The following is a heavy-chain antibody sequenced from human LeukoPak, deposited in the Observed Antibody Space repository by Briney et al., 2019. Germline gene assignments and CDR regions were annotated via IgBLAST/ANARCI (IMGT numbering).Heavy chain of an antibody. CDR1: GFTFSSYW. J-gene: IGHJ3*02. D-gene: IGHD4-17*01. CDR2: IKQDGSEK. Sequence: GGSLRLSCAASGFTFSSYWMSWVRQAPGKGLEWVANIKQDGSEKYYVDSVKGRFTISRDNAKDSLYLQMNSLRAEDTAVYYCARDSYGDYVLGAFGIWGQGTMVTVSS. CDR3: ARDSYGDYVLGAFGI. V-gene: IGHV3-7*01.